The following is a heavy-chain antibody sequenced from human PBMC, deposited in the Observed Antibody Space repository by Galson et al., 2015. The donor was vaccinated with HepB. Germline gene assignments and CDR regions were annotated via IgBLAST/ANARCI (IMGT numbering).Heavy chain of an antibody. CDR1: GFTFSSYS. Sequence: SLRLSCAASGFTFSSYSINWVRQAPGKGLEWVSSISSSSSYIYYADSVKGRFTISRDNAKNSLYLQMNSLRAEDTAVYYCSREVVTAVSSASGMPVSGQATTGTVSS. V-gene: IGHV3-21*01. J-gene: IGHJ6*02. CDR3: SREVVTAVSSASGMPV. D-gene: IGHD2-2*01. CDR2: ISSSSSYI.